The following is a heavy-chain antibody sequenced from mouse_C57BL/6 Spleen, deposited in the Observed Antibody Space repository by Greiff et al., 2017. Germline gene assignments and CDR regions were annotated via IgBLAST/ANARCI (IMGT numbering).Heavy chain of an antibody. J-gene: IGHJ4*01. CDR1: GFSLTSYG. Sequence: QVQLQQSGPGLVQPSQSLSITCTVSGFSLTSYGVHWVRQSPGTGLEWLGVIWSGGSTDYNAAFISRLSISKDNSKSQVFFKMNSRQADDTAIYYCARKEYYGSSYEDAMDYWGQGTSVTVSS. CDR2: IWSGGST. CDR3: ARKEYYGSSYEDAMDY. V-gene: IGHV2-2*01. D-gene: IGHD1-1*01.